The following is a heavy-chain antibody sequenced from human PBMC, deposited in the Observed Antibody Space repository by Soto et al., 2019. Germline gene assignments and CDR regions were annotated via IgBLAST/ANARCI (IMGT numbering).Heavy chain of an antibody. D-gene: IGHD3-10*01. CDR3: AKDHPKKGIWCGELLYRDIYGFDI. CDR1: GFTFSSYS. CDR2: ISGSGGST. Sequence: GGSLRLSCAASGFTFSSYSMSWVRQAPGKGLEWVSDISGSGGSTYYADSVKGRFTISRDNSKNTLYLQMNSLRAEDTAVYYCAKDHPKKGIWCGELLYRDIYGFDIWGQGTMVTVSS. V-gene: IGHV3-23*01. J-gene: IGHJ3*02.